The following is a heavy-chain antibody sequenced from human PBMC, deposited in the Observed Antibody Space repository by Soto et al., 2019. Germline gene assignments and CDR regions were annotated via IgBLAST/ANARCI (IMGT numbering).Heavy chain of an antibody. CDR1: GGSFSGYY. D-gene: IGHD4-4*01. CDR3: ARGGRTTPYYYYGMDV. J-gene: IGHJ6*02. V-gene: IGHV4-34*01. Sequence: TSETLSLTCAVYGGSFSGYYWSWIRQPPGKGLEWIGEINHSGSTNYNPSLKSRVTISVDTSKNQFSLKLSSVTAADTAVYYCARGGRTTPYYYYGMDVWGQGTTVTVSS. CDR2: INHSGST.